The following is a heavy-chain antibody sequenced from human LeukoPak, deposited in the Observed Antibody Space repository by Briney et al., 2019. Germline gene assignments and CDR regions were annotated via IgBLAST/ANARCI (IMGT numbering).Heavy chain of an antibody. CDR2: VSSSGST. D-gene: IGHD3-22*01. CDR3: ARGPYSYDSSGAFDI. J-gene: IGHJ3*02. V-gene: IGHV4-61*02. CDR1: GDSISSGDYY. Sequence: PSETLSLTCTVSGDSISSGDYYWSWIRQPAGKGLEWMGRVSSSGSTNYNPSLNSRVTISVDTSKNQFSLKLSSVTAADTAVYFCARGPYSYDSSGAFDIWGQGTMVTVSS.